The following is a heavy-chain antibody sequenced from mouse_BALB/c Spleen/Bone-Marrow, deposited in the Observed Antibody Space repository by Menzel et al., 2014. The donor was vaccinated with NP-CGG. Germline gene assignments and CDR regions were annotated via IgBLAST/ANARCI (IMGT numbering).Heavy chain of an antibody. D-gene: IGHD2-4*01. V-gene: IGHV1-7*01. CDR1: GYTFTSYW. J-gene: IGHJ3*01. CDR3: ARDDYAY. Sequence: QVHLQQPGAELAKPGASVKMSCKASGYTFTSYWMHWVKQRPGQGLEWIGYIYPSTGYTEYNQKFKDKVTLTADKSSSTAYMQLSSLTSEDSAVYYCARDDYAYWGQGTLVTVSA. CDR2: IYPSTGYT.